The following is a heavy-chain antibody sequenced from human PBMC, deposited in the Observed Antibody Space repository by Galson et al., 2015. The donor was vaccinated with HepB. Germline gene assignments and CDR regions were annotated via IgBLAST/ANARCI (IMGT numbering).Heavy chain of an antibody. CDR1: GFTFGDSA. CDR3: TPTVTLRGFDF. Sequence: SLRLSCAASGFTFGDSAIHWVHQASGKGLEWVGRIRSKDNNYATAYVASVKGRFTISRDDSKNTAFLQMSSLKTEDTAVYYCTPTVTLRGFDFWGQGTLVTVSS. CDR2: IRSKDNNYAT. J-gene: IGHJ4*02. D-gene: IGHD4-17*01. V-gene: IGHV3-73*01.